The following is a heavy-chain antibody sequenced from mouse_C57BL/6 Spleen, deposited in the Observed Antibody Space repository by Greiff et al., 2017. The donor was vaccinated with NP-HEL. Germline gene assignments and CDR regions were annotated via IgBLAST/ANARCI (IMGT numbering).Heavy chain of an antibody. J-gene: IGHJ3*01. D-gene: IGHD2-4*01. Sequence: VQLQQPGAELVKPGASVKMSCKASGYTFTSYWITWVKQRPGQGLEWIGDIYPGSGSTNYNEKFKSKATLTVDTSSSTAYMQLSSLTSEDSAVYYCARRGIYYDYDGMFAYWGQGTLVTVSA. CDR2: IYPGSGST. V-gene: IGHV1-55*01. CDR3: ARRGIYYDYDGMFAY. CDR1: GYTFTSYW.